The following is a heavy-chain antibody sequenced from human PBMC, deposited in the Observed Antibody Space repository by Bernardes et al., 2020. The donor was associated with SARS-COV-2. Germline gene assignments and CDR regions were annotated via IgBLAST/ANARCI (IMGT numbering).Heavy chain of an antibody. CDR1: WFSLSPSGVG. D-gene: IGHD6-19*01. Sequence: FGHTLLKPTQTLTLTCPFSWFSLSPSGVGVGWIRQPPGKALEWLALIYWDDDKRYSPSLKSRLTITKDTSKNQVVLTMTNMDPVDTATYYCAHTLSSGWYGDWFDPWGQGTLVTVSS. J-gene: IGHJ5*02. V-gene: IGHV2-5*02. CDR3: AHTLSSGWYGDWFDP. CDR2: IYWDDDK.